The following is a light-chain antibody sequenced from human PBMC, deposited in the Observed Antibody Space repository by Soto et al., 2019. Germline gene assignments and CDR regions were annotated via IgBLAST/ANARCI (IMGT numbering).Light chain of an antibody. CDR2: EVS. Sequence: QSVLIQPPSVSGSPGQSITISCTGTSSDVGGYNYVSWYQQHPGKAPKLMIYEVSNRPSGVSNRFSGSKSGNTASLTISGLQAEDEADYHCTSYTTSSTHWVFGGGTKVTVL. V-gene: IGLV2-14*01. CDR1: SSDVGGYNY. CDR3: TSYTTSSTHWV. J-gene: IGLJ3*02.